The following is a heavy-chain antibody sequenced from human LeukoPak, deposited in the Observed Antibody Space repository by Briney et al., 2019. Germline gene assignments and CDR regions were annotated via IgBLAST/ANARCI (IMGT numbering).Heavy chain of an antibody. CDR3: ARGTKTGYTGYDWNY. CDR2: IYDIGST. V-gene: IGHV4-39*07. CDR1: GGSISSSSYY. D-gene: IGHD5-12*01. J-gene: IGHJ4*02. Sequence: SETLSLTCTVSGGSISSSSYYWGWIRQPPGKGLEWIGSIYDIGSTSYNPSLKSRVTISVDTSSNQFSLMLTSVTAADTAVYYCARGTKTGYTGYDWNYWGQGSLVSVSS.